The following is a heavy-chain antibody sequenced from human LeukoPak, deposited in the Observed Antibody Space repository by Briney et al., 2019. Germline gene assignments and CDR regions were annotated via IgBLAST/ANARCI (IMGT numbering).Heavy chain of an antibody. CDR2: IRSKAYGGTT. CDR1: GFTFGDYA. CDR3: NRVQLWLPEDY. D-gene: IGHD5-18*01. V-gene: IGHV3-49*04. J-gene: IGHJ4*02. Sequence: GGSLRLSCTASGFTFGDYAMGWVRQAPGKGLEWVGFIRSKAYGGTTEYAASVKGRFTISRDDSKSIAYLQMNSLKTEDTAVYYCNRVQLWLPEDYWGQGTLVTVSS.